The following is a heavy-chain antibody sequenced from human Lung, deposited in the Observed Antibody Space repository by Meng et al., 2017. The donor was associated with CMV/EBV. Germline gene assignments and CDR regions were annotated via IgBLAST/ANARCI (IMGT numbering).Heavy chain of an antibody. Sequence: GGSLRLXCAASGFTFRTYAMSWVRQVPGKGLEWVSSISGSGGTTHYVDSVKGRFTISKDTSRDTLYLQMNSLRAEDTAVYYCAKELHSGWSYYFDYWGQGDRVTVS. CDR1: GFTFRTYA. J-gene: IGHJ4*02. V-gene: IGHV3-23*01. CDR2: ISGSGGTT. D-gene: IGHD6-19*01. CDR3: AKELHSGWSYYFDY.